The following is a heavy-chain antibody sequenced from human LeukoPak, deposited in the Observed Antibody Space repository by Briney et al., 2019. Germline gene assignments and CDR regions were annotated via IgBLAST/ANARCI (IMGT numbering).Heavy chain of an antibody. J-gene: IGHJ4*02. Sequence: SETLSLTCTVSGGSISSYYCSWIRQSPGKGLEWIGYIYNSGSTNYNPSFKSRVTISVDTSKNQFSLKLTSVTAADTAVYYCARRRRDGYNTFDYWGQGTLVTVSS. V-gene: IGHV4-4*09. CDR1: GGSISSYY. CDR2: IYNSGST. D-gene: IGHD5-24*01. CDR3: ARRRRDGYNTFDY.